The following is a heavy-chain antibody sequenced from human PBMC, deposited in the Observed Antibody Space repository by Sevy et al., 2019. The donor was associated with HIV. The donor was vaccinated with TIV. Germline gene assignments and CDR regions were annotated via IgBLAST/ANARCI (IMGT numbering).Heavy chain of an antibody. D-gene: IGHD3-22*01. V-gene: IGHV3-48*03. Sequence: GGSLRLSCAASGFTFSSYEMTWVRQTPGKGLEWVSSISSSGTTIYYGYSVEGRFTISRDNPKKSLYLQMNSLRAEDTAVYYCARKGGAYDIGFDPWGQGTLVTVSS. CDR1: GFTFSSYE. CDR2: ISSSGTTI. J-gene: IGHJ5*02. CDR3: ARKGGAYDIGFDP.